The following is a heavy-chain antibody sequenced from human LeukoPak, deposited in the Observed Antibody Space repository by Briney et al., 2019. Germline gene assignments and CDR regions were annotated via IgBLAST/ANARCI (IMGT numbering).Heavy chain of an antibody. J-gene: IGHJ4*02. CDR3: ARDYSSSWYNPFDY. V-gene: IGHV1-2*02. CDR1: GYTFTGYY. Sequence: GASVKVSCKASGYTFTGYYMHWVRQAPGQGLEWMGWINPNSGGTNYAQKFQGRVTMTRDTSISTAYMELSRLRSDDTAIYYCARDYSSSWYNPFDYWGQGTLVTVSS. D-gene: IGHD6-13*01. CDR2: INPNSGGT.